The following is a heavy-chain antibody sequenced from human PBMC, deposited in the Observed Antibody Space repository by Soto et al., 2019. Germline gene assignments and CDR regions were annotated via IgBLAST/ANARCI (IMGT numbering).Heavy chain of an antibody. V-gene: IGHV4-34*01. D-gene: IGHD2-15*01. CDR3: ARSGYCSGGSCYFVY. Sequence: SETLSLTCAVYGGSFSGYYWSWIRQPPGKGLEWIGEINHSGSTNYNPSLKSRVTISVDTSKNQFSLKLSSVTAADTAVYYCARSGYCSGGSCYFVYWGQGTLVTVSS. CDR2: INHSGST. J-gene: IGHJ4*02. CDR1: GGSFSGYY.